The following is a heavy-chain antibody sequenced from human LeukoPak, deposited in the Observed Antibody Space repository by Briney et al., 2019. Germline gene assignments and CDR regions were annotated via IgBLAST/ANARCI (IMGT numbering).Heavy chain of an antibody. J-gene: IGHJ4*02. V-gene: IGHV4-4*02. CDR1: GGSISSSHW. D-gene: IGHD1-26*01. CDR2: IYHSGST. Sequence: SETLSLTCAVSGGSISSSHWWSWVRQPPGKGLEWIGEIYHSGSTNYNPSLKSRVTISVDKSKNQFSLKLSSVTAADTAVYYCAKDQWEPHPSHPFDYWGQGTLVTVSS. CDR3: AKDQWEPHPSHPFDY.